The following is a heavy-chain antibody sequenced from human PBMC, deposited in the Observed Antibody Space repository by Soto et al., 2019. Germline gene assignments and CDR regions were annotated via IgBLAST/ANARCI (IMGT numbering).Heavy chain of an antibody. CDR3: ARLWGGGGTGYTLREYYYYGMDV. D-gene: IGHD5-12*01. CDR1: GGSISSSSYY. CDR2: IYYSGST. J-gene: IGHJ6*02. Sequence: SETLSLTCTVSGGSISSSSYYWGWIRQPPGKGLEWIGSIYYSGSTYYNPSLKSRVTISVDTSKNQFSLKLSSVTAADTAVYYCARLWGGGGTGYTLREYYYYGMDVWGQGTTVTVSS. V-gene: IGHV4-39*01.